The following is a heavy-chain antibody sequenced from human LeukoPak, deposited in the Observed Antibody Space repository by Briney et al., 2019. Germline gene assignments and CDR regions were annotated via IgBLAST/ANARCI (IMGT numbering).Heavy chain of an antibody. D-gene: IGHD3-3*01. Sequence: GASVKVSCKTSGYSFTGYYMHWLRQAPGQGLEWLGRINPKTGGSNYAQKFQGRVTMTSDTSTTTAYMEVSRLNSDDTAVYLCATLVSGINYWGQGTLVTVSS. V-gene: IGHV1-2*06. J-gene: IGHJ4*02. CDR1: GYSFTGYY. CDR2: INPKTGGS. CDR3: ATLVSGINY.